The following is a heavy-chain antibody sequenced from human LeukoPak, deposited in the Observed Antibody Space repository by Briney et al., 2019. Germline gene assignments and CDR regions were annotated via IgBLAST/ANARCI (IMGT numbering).Heavy chain of an antibody. V-gene: IGHV3-30*18. J-gene: IGHJ4*02. CDR2: ISYGGSNK. Sequence: PGRSLRLSCAASGFTFSSYGMHWVRQAPGKGLEWVAVISYGGSNKYYADSVKGRFTISRDNSKNTLYLQMNSLRAEDTAVYYCAKLGGGGMTTVTPSDYWGQGTLVTVSS. CDR3: AKLGGGGMTTVTPSDY. CDR1: GFTFSSYG. D-gene: IGHD4-17*01.